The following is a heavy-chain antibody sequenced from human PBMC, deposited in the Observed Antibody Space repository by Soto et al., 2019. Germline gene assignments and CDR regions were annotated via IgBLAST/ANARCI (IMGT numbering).Heavy chain of an antibody. CDR1: GDSISGGYY. V-gene: IGHV4-31*03. D-gene: IGHD3-10*01. J-gene: IGHJ6*02. CDR2: VSPIRTP. CDR3: SIDPGSYGIDV. Sequence: QVQLQESGPGLVKPSQTLSLTCTVSGDSISGGYYWSWIRQHPGKGLEWIGYVSPIRTPYYKPSPNSRVSFSMDSSKHQFSLEVNSVTAAATALYYCSIDPGSYGIDVLGQCTAVTASS.